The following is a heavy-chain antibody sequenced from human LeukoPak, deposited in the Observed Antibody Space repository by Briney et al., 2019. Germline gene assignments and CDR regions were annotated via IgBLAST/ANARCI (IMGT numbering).Heavy chain of an antibody. Sequence: EGSLRLSCAASGFTFSSYWMSWVRQAPGTGLEWVANINQDGSEKYYVHSVKGRFTISRDNAKKSLYLQMNSLRAEDTAVYYCARVASYAFDIWGQGTMVTVSS. D-gene: IGHD6-6*01. CDR2: INQDGSEK. V-gene: IGHV3-7*01. CDR1: GFTFSSYW. CDR3: ARVASYAFDI. J-gene: IGHJ3*02.